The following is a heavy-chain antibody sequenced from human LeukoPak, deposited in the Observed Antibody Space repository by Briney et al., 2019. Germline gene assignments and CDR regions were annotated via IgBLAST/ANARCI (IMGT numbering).Heavy chain of an antibody. CDR1: GYTFTSYG. CDR2: ISAYNGNT. CDR3: ARVVDGSGSYYTNNWFDP. D-gene: IGHD3-10*01. Sequence: SVKVSCKASGYTFTSYGISWVRQAPGQGLEWMGWISAYNGNTNYAQKLQGRVTMTTDTSTSTAYMELRSLRSDDTAVYYCARVVDGSGSYYTNNWFDPWGQRTLVTVSS. J-gene: IGHJ5*02. V-gene: IGHV1-18*01.